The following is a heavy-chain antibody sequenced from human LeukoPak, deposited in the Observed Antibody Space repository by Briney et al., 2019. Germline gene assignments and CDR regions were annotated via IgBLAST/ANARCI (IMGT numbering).Heavy chain of an antibody. Sequence: GASVKVSCKASGYTFTSYGISWVRQAPGQGLEWMGWISAYNGNTNYAQKLQGRVNMTTDTSTSTAYMELRRLRSEDTAVYYCARDRPGVAVADFDYWGQGTLVTVSS. CDR2: ISAYNGNT. V-gene: IGHV1-18*01. CDR1: GYTFTSYG. J-gene: IGHJ4*02. CDR3: ARDRPGVAVADFDY. D-gene: IGHD6-19*01.